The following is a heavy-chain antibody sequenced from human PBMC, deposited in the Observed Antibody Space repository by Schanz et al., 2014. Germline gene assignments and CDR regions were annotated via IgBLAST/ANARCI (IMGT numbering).Heavy chain of an antibody. CDR1: GFTFSASA. Sequence: EVQLVESGGGLVQPGGSLKLSCAASGFTFSASAMHWVRQAPGKGLEWVGHIRSKPNNYATEYAASMKGRFTISRDDSKNTLYLQMNSLRAEDTAVYYCAKQHGVIQQVSDYWGQGTLVTVSS. V-gene: IGHV3-73*02. D-gene: IGHD3-22*01. CDR3: AKQHGVIQQVSDY. J-gene: IGHJ4*02. CDR2: IRSKPNNYAT.